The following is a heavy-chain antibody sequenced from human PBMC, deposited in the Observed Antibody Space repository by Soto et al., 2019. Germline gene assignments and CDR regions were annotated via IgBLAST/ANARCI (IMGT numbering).Heavy chain of an antibody. CDR3: AKVSEMGSVTEGYYYYMDV. J-gene: IGHJ6*03. CDR1: GGTFSNYT. V-gene: IGHV1-69*02. CDR2: IIPILGIA. Sequence: QVQLVQSGAEVKKPGSSVKVSCKASGGTFSNYTISWVRQAPGQGLEWMGRIIPILGIANYAQKFQGRVTITADKSTNTAYMELSSLRSEDTAMYYCAKVSEMGSVTEGYYYYMDVGGKGTTVTVSS. D-gene: IGHD3-10*01.